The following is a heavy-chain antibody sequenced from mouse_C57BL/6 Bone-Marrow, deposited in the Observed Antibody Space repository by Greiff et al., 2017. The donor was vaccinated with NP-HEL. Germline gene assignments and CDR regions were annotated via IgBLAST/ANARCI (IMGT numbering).Heavy chain of an antibody. Sequence: EVQVVESGGDLVKPGGSLKLSCAASGFTFSSYGMSWVRQTPDKRLEWVATISSGGSYTYYPDSVKGRFTISRDNAKNTLYLQMSSLKSEDTAMYYCARLGDGYYPFAYWGQGTLVTVSA. D-gene: IGHD2-3*01. CDR1: GFTFSSYG. J-gene: IGHJ3*01. CDR3: ARLGDGYYPFAY. CDR2: ISSGGSYT. V-gene: IGHV5-6*01.